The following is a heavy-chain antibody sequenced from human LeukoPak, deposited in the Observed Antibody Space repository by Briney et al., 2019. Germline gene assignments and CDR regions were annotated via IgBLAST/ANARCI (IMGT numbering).Heavy chain of an antibody. J-gene: IGHJ4*02. CDR2: ISGSGGST. Sequence: GGSLRLSCAASGFTFSTYDMSWVRQAPGKGLEWVSAISGSGGSTFYADSVKGRFTISRDTSKNTLYLDMNSLRPEDTAVYFCAQANPDYYGSGNDYWGQGTLVTVSS. V-gene: IGHV3-23*01. CDR1: GFTFSTYD. D-gene: IGHD3-10*01. CDR3: AQANPDYYGSGNDY.